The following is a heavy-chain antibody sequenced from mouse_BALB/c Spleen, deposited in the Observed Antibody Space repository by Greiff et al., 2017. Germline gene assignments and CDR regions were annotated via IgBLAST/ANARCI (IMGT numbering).Heavy chain of an antibody. CDR2: IWAGGST. Sequence: VKLMESGPGLVAPSQSLSITCTVSGFSLTSYGVHWVRQPPGKGLEWLGVIWAGGSTNYNSALMSRLSISKDNSKSQVFLKMNSLQTDDTAMYYCARPYYDYDWGAMDYWGQGTSVTVSS. CDR3: ARPYYDYDWGAMDY. CDR1: GFSLTSYG. V-gene: IGHV2-9*02. J-gene: IGHJ4*01. D-gene: IGHD2-4*01.